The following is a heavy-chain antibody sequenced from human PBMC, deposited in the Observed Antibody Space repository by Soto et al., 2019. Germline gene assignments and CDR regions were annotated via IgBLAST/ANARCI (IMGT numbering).Heavy chain of an antibody. CDR1: GFTFSSYG. J-gene: IGHJ4*02. CDR2: ISYDGRNK. CDR3: AKVIIKTSSSWPGGCDY. D-gene: IGHD6-13*01. Sequence: QVQLVESGGDVVQPGRSLRLSCAASGFTFSSYGMHWVRQAPGKGLEWVAVISYDGRNKYHAESVKGRFTISRDNSKNTLYRQMERLRPEDTAVYYCAKVIIKTSSSWPGGCDYWGQGTLVTVSS. V-gene: IGHV3-30*18.